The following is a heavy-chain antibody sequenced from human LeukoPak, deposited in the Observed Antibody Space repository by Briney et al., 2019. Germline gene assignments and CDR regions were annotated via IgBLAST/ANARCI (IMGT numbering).Heavy chain of an antibody. D-gene: IGHD3-10*01. CDR1: GFTFSSYS. V-gene: IGHV3-48*01. CDR2: ISSSSSTI. J-gene: IGHJ6*02. CDR3: TRGSSGFSYYSAMDV. Sequence: GGSLRLSCAASGFTFSSYSMNWVRQAPGKGLEWVSYISSSSSTIYYADSVKGRFTISRDNAKNTVYLQMNSLRGDDTAVYYCTRGSSGFSYYSAMDVWGQGTTVTVSS.